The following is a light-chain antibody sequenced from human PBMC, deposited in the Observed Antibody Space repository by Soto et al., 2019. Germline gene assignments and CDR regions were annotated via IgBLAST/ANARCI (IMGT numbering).Light chain of an antibody. Sequence: QSVLTQPASVSGSPGQSITLSCTGTSSDVGTYNLVSWHQHHPGKAPKLLIDEGSKRPSGVSNRFSGSKSGNTASLTISGRQAEDEAEDYCCSFAVGSTLVFGGGTKLTVL. CDR1: SSDVGTYNL. CDR2: EGS. V-gene: IGLV2-23*01. CDR3: CSFAVGSTLV. J-gene: IGLJ2*01.